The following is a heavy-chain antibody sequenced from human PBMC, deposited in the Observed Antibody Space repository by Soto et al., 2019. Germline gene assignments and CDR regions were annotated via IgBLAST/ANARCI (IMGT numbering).Heavy chain of an antibody. CDR1: GFSLSTSGVG. CDR2: IYWDDDK. V-gene: IGHV2-5*02. D-gene: IGHD3-10*01. CDR3: AHIPRLLWFGELLFYWFDP. Sequence: SGPTLVNPTQTLTLTCTFSGFSLSTSGVGVGWIRQPPGKALEWLALIYWDDDKRYSPSLKSRLTITKDTSKNQVVLTMTNMDPVDTATYYCAHIPRLLWFGELLFYWFDPWGQGTLVTVSS. J-gene: IGHJ5*02.